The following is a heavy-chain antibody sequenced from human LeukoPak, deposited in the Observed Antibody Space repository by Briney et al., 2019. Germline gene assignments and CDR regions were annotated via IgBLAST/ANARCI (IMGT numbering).Heavy chain of an antibody. J-gene: IGHJ4*02. D-gene: IGHD6-6*01. V-gene: IGHV1-8*01. CDR1: VYTFTSYD. Sequence: GASVKVSCKASVYTFTSYDINWVRKAPGQGLEWMGWMNPNSGKTGYAQKFKGRVNMTRNTSISTAYMELSSLRSEDTAVYYCARGGVGFSSSSGYWGQGTLVTVSS. CDR2: MNPNSGKT. CDR3: ARGGVGFSSSSGY.